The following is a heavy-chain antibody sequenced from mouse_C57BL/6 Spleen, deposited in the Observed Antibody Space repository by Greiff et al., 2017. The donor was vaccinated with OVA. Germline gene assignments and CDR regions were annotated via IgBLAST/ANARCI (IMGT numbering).Heavy chain of an antibody. CDR1: GFTFSSYA. J-gene: IGHJ2*01. V-gene: IGHV5-9-1*02. CDR3: TRGGGYDYLDY. CDR2: ISSGGDYI. D-gene: IGHD2-3*01. Sequence: EVKLVESGEGLVKPGGSLKLSCAASGFTFSSYAMSWVRQTPEKRLEWVAYISSGGDYIYYADTVKGRFTISGDNARNTLYLQMSSLKSEDTAVYYCTRGGGYDYLDYWGQGTTLTVSS.